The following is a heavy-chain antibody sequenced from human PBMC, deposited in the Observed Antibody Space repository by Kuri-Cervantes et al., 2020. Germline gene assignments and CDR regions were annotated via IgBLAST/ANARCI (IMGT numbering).Heavy chain of an antibody. CDR2: ISAYNGNT. D-gene: IGHD5-18*01. Sequence: ASVKVSCKASGYTFTSYGISWVRQAPGQGLEWMGWISAYNGNTNYAQKLQGRVTMTTDTSTSTAYMELRSLRSDDTAVYYCARSQDVDTTYYYYYYGMDVWGQGTTVTVSS. V-gene: IGHV1-18*01. CDR3: ARSQDVDTTYYYYYYGMDV. J-gene: IGHJ6*02. CDR1: GYTFTSYG.